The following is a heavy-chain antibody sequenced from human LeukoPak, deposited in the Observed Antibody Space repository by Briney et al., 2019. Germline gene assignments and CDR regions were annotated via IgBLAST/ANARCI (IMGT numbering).Heavy chain of an antibody. Sequence: ASVKVSCKVSGYTLTDLSMHWVRQAPGKGLEWVGSSALEDGETIYAQKFQGRVTMTEDTSTDTAYMEVSSLRSDDTAVYFCGTAYGGNLVDFWGQGTLVTVSS. D-gene: IGHD1-26*01. CDR1: GYTLTDLS. CDR3: GTAYGGNLVDF. CDR2: SALEDGET. V-gene: IGHV1-24*01. J-gene: IGHJ4*02.